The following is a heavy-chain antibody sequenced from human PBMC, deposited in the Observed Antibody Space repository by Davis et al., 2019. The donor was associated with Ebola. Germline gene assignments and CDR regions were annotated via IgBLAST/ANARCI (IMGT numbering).Heavy chain of an antibody. V-gene: IGHV3-23*01. Sequence: GESLKISCAASGFTFRAYAMSWVRQAPGKGLEWVAAISVTGGHAFYADSVKGRFTISRDNSKNTLYLQMNNLRAEDTAVYYCAKAEGKALDYWGQGTLVTVSS. CDR2: ISVTGGHA. CDR1: GFTFRAYA. J-gene: IGHJ4*02. CDR3: AKAEGKALDY.